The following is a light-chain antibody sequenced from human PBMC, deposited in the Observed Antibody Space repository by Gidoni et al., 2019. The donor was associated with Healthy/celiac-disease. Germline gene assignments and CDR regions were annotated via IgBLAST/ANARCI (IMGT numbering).Light chain of an antibody. Sequence: DIQMTQSTSTMSASVGDRVTITCRASQSISSWLTWYQQKPGKAPKLLIYKASSLESGVPSRFSGSGSWTEFTLTISSLQPYDFSTYYCQQYNSYSPWTFGQGTKVEIK. J-gene: IGKJ1*01. CDR2: KAS. V-gene: IGKV1-5*03. CDR1: QSISSW. CDR3: QQYNSYSPWT.